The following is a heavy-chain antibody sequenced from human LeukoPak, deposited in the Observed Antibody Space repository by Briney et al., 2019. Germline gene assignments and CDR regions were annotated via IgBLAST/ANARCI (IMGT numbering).Heavy chain of an antibody. Sequence: PGGSLRLSCAASGFTFSSYAMSWVRQAPGKGLEWVSAISGSGGSTYYADSVKGRFTVSRDNSKNTLYLQMNSLRAEDTAVYYCAREYSSSWYVGWFDPWGQGTLVTVSS. CDR1: GFTFSSYA. V-gene: IGHV3-23*01. CDR3: AREYSSSWYVGWFDP. CDR2: ISGSGGST. D-gene: IGHD6-13*01. J-gene: IGHJ5*02.